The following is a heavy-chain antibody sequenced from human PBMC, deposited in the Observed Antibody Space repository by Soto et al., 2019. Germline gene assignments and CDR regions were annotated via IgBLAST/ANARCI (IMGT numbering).Heavy chain of an antibody. CDR2: MNPNSGNT. CDR1: GYTFTGYY. V-gene: IGHV1-8*02. J-gene: IGHJ6*02. CDR3: ARNTYYYGSGSYYNPLGMDV. Sequence: GASVKVSCKASGYTFTGYYMHWVRQAPGQGLEWMGWMNPNSGNTGYAQKFQGRVTMTRNTSISTAYMELSSLRSEDTAVYYCARNTYYYGSGSYYNPLGMDVWGQGTTVTVSS. D-gene: IGHD3-10*01.